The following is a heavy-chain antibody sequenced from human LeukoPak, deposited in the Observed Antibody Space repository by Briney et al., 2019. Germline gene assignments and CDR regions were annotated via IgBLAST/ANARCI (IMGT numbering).Heavy chain of an antibody. CDR3: TRWARYCSSGSCYSWFDP. CDR2: MKLDGSVE. V-gene: IGHV3-7*01. D-gene: IGHD2-15*01. Sequence: GGSLRLSCSASVFTFCDYWMRWVRRAPGKGLEWVTKMKLDGSVEYNVDSVKGRFTISRDNAKNSLYLQMDSLRVDDTAVYYCTRWARYCSSGSCYSWFDPWGEGTLVTVSP. J-gene: IGHJ5*02. CDR1: VFTFCDYW.